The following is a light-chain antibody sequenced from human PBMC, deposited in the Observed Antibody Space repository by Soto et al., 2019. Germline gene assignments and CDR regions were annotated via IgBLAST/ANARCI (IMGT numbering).Light chain of an antibody. Sequence: IQMTQSPSSLSASVGDRVTITCRASQSISSWLAWYQHKPGKAPKLLIYDASSLEGGVPSKFSGTGSGTEFTLTISRLQPDDFATYYCQQYNSYPWTFGPGTKVDI. CDR2: DAS. V-gene: IGKV1-5*01. CDR1: QSISSW. CDR3: QQYNSYPWT. J-gene: IGKJ1*01.